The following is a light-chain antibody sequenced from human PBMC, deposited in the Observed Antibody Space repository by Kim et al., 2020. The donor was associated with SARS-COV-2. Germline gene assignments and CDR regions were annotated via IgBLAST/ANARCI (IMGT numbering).Light chain of an antibody. J-gene: IGKJ5*01. Sequence: ASRGDRVTITCRASQGTGAFLAWYQQKPGKAPRVLIYDASTLQSGVPSRFSGSGSGTFFTLTISNLQPEDFATYYCQQLSNYPITFGQGTRLEIK. CDR2: DAS. V-gene: IGKV1-9*01. CDR1: QGTGAF. CDR3: QQLSNYPIT.